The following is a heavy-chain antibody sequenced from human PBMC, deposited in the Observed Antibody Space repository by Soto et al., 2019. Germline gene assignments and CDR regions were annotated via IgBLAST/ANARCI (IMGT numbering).Heavy chain of an antibody. Sequence: QLQLQESGSGLVKPSQTLSLTCAVSGGSISSGGYSWSWIRQPPGKGLEWIGYIYHSGSTYYNPSLKSRVTISVDRSKNQFSLNLSSVTAADTAVYYCARGRIWFGEPRPQYWFDPWGQGTLVTVSS. V-gene: IGHV4-30-2*01. CDR3: ARGRIWFGEPRPQYWFDP. CDR2: IYHSGST. D-gene: IGHD3-10*01. J-gene: IGHJ5*02. CDR1: GGSISSGGYS.